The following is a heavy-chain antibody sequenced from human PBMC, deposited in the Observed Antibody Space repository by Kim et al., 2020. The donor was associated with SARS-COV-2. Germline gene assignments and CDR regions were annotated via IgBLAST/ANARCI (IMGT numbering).Heavy chain of an antibody. V-gene: IGHV4-4*02. CDR1: GGSISSSNW. CDR3: ARIRSGSYYVDGYFDY. Sequence: SETLSLTCAVSGGSISSSNWWSWVRQPPGKGLEWIGEIYHSGSTNYNPSLKSRVTISVDKSKNQFSLKLSSVTAADTAVYYCARIRSGSYYVDGYFDYWGQGTLVTVSS. CDR2: IYHSGST. J-gene: IGHJ4*02. D-gene: IGHD1-26*01.